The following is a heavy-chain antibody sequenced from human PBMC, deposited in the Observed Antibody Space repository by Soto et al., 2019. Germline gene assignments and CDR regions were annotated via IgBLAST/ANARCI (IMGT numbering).Heavy chain of an antibody. J-gene: IGHJ5*02. D-gene: IGHD4-17*01. V-gene: IGHV4-30-2*01. CDR1: GGSISSGGYP. Sequence: QLQLQESGSGLVKPSQTLSLTCTVSGGSISSGGYPWSWIRQPPGKGLEWIGYIYHSGRTYYNPSLTNRVTKEVDRSQTGFSLRLSCVTAGNTAVYYCARRGYGDYDGGCFDPWGKGTMVTVSS. CDR3: ARRGYGDYDGGCFDP. CDR2: IYHSGRT.